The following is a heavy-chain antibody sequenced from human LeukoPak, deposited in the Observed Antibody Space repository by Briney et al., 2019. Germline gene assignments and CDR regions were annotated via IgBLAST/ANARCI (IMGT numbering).Heavy chain of an antibody. CDR3: ARDGYSSSWYVVDYYYYMDV. D-gene: IGHD6-13*01. CDR1: GGSISSGSYY. J-gene: IGHJ6*03. CDR2: IYTSGST. Sequence: NASQTLSLTCTVSGGSISSGSYYWSWIRQPAGKGLEWIGRIYTSGSTNYNPSLKSRVTISVDTSKNQFSLKLSSVTAADTAVYYCARDGYSSSWYVVDYYYYMDVWGKGTTVTISS. V-gene: IGHV4-61*02.